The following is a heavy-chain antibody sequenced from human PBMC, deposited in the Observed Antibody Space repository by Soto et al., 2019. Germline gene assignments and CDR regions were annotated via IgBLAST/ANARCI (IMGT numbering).Heavy chain of an antibody. CDR3: ARHVGVGWLDAFDI. Sequence: EVQLVESGGGLVKPGGSLRLSCAASGFTFSSYSMNWVRQAPGKGLEWVSSISSSSSYIYYADSVKGRFTISRDNAKNSLYLQMNSLRAEDTAVYYCARHVGVGWLDAFDIWGQGTMVTVSS. J-gene: IGHJ3*02. D-gene: IGHD5-12*01. CDR2: ISSSSSYI. V-gene: IGHV3-21*01. CDR1: GFTFSSYS.